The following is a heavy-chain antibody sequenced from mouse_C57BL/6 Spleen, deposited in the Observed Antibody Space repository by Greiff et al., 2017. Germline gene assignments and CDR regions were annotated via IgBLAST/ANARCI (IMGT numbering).Heavy chain of an antibody. CDR1: GYTFTEYT. D-gene: IGHD1-1*01. J-gene: IGHJ2*01. CDR2: FYPGSGSI. CDR3: AITKKGLRDFDY. Sequence: VKLQQSGAELVKPGASVKLSCKASGYTFTEYTIHWVKQRSGQGLEWIGWFYPGSGSIKYNEKFKDKATLTADKSSSTVYMELSRLTSEDSAVYFCAITKKGLRDFDYWGQGTTLTVSS. V-gene: IGHV1-62-2*01.